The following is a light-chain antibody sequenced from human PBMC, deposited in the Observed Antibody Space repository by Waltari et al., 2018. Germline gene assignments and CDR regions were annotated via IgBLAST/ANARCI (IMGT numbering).Light chain of an antibody. CDR2: GAS. CDR1: QSVSSN. J-gene: IGKJ3*01. Sequence: EIVMTQSPVTLSVSPGERPTLSCRASQSVSSNLAWYQQKPGQAPRLLIYGASTRATGIPARFSGSGSGTEFTLTISSLQSEDFAVYYCQQYNKWPPFTFGPGTKVEI. CDR3: QQYNKWPPFT. V-gene: IGKV3-15*01.